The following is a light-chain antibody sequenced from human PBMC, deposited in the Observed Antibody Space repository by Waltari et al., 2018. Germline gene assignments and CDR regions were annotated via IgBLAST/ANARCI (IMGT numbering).Light chain of an antibody. CDR2: DDS. CDR3: QVWDSSSDVV. J-gene: IGLJ2*01. CDR1: HIGRKS. V-gene: IGLV3-21*03. Sequence: SYVLTQPPSVSVALGKTARITCGGTHIGRKSVDWYQQKPGQAPVLVVYDDSDRPSGIPERFSGSNSGNTATLTISRVEAGDEADYYCQVWDSSSDVVFGGGTKLTVL.